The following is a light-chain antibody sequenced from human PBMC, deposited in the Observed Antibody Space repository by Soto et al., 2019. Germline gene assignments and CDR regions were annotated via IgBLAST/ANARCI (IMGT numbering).Light chain of an antibody. CDR3: QQSGRSPT. CDR2: DVS. V-gene: IGKV3-20*01. Sequence: EIVLTQSPGTLSLSPGERATLSCRSSQSVSSNYLAWYQQKPDQAPRLVIYDVSGRATGIPDRFSGSGSGTDFTLTISRLEPEDLAVYYCQQSGRSPTFGQGTKVEIK. J-gene: IGKJ1*01. CDR1: QSVSSNY.